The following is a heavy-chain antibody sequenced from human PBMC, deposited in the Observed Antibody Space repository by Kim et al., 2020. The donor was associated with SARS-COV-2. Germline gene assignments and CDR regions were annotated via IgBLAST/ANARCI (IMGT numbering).Heavy chain of an antibody. CDR3: ASPHYHFDV. V-gene: IGHV4-39*01. Sequence: SETLSLTCSVSGGSITSNTYYWGWIRQPPGKGLEWIGSVFYSGGSSYHPTLRSRVTISVDTSKNRFSLDLASVTAADTAIYYCASPHYHFDV. D-gene: IGHD3-10*01. CDR1: GGSITSNTYY. J-gene: IGHJ3*01. CDR2: VFYSGGS.